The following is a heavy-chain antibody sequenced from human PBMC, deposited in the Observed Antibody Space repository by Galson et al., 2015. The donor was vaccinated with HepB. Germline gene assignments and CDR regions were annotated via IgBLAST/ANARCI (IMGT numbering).Heavy chain of an antibody. Sequence: SLRLSCAASGFTFSSYGMHWVRQAPGKGLEWVAVISYDGSNKYYADSVKGRFTISRDNSKNTLYLQMNSLRAEDTAVYYCASTGGPYDFWSGYYNYWGQGTLVTVSS. D-gene: IGHD3-3*01. CDR1: GFTFSSYG. V-gene: IGHV3-30*03. CDR3: ASTGGPYDFWSGYYNY. CDR2: ISYDGSNK. J-gene: IGHJ4*02.